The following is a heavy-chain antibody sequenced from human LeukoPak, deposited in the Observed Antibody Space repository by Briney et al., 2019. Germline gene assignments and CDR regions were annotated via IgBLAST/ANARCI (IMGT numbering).Heavy chain of an antibody. J-gene: IGHJ4*02. CDR2: INHSGST. Sequence: PSETLSLTCAVYGGSFSGYYWSWIRQPPGKGLEWIGEINHSGSTNYNPSLKSRVTISVDTSKNQFSLKLSSVTAADTAVYYCARGREVRGVIRKTYFDYWGQGTLVTVSS. CDR1: GGSFSGYY. V-gene: IGHV4-34*01. D-gene: IGHD3-10*01. CDR3: ARGREVRGVIRKTYFDY.